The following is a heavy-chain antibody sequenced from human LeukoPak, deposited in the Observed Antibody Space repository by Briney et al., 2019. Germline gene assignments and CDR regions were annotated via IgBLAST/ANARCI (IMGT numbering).Heavy chain of an antibody. J-gene: IGHJ3*02. CDR3: ARRFGGCYKSGACYI. V-gene: IGHV5-51*01. Sequence: GESLKISCKGSGYSFTSYWIGWVRQMPGKGLEWMGIIYPGDSDTRYSPSFQGHVTISADKSISTAYLQWSSLKASDTAMYYCARRFGGCYKSGACYIWGQGTMVTVSS. CDR2: IYPGDSDT. D-gene: IGHD3-16*01. CDR1: GYSFTSYW.